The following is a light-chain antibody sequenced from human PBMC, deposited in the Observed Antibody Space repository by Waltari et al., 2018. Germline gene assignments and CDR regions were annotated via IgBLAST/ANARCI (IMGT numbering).Light chain of an antibody. J-gene: IGLJ1*01. CDR1: GSDGGLHTY. CDR3: STYPNSITLDYV. Sequence: SALTQPASVSGSPGQSITISCPATGSDGGLHTYVSWYQQHPGKAPKLIIYDVSHRPSGVSSRFSGSRSGNTASLTISGLLPEDEANYYCSTYPNSITLDYVFGPGTVVSVL. V-gene: IGLV2-14*03. CDR2: DVS.